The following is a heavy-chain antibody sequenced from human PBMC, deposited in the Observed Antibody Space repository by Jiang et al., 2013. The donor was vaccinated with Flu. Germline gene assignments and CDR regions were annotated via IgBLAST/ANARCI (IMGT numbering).Heavy chain of an antibody. D-gene: IGHD3-22*01. CDR2: IYQTGTP. CDR1: GGSINSGGHY. J-gene: IGHJ2*01. V-gene: IGHV4-31*09. Sequence: LSLTCSVSGGSINSGGHYYTWIRQHPGKGLEWIGYIYQTGTPFYNPSLRSRVTISVDKSPNQFSLRLTSVTAADAAVYYCTRYYDTNDWYFDLWGRGTLVTVSS. CDR3: TRYYDTNDWYFDL.